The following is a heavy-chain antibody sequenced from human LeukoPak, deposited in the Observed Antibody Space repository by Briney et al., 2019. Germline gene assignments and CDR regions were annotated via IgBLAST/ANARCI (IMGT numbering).Heavy chain of an antibody. CDR1: GFTFSNYN. CDR2: ISSSSTTI. CDR3: ARDFLEDVY. D-gene: IGHD3-3*01. Sequence: GGSLRLSCAASGFTFSNYNMNWVCQAPGKGLEWVSYISSSSTTIHYADSVRGRFTISRDNAKNSLYLQMNSLRAEDTAVYYCARDFLEDVYWGQGTLVTVSS. J-gene: IGHJ4*02. V-gene: IGHV3-48*01.